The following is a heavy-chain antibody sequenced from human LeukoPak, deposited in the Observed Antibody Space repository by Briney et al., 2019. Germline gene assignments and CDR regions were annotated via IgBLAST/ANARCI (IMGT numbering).Heavy chain of an antibody. CDR2: ISAYNGNT. CDR1: GGTFNSYA. Sequence: GASVKVSYKTSGGTFNSYAISWVRQAPGQGLEWMGWISAYNGNTNYAQKLQGRVTMTTDTSTSTAYMELRSLRSDDTAVYYCASERWLQSGGFDYWGQGTLVTVSS. D-gene: IGHD5-24*01. J-gene: IGHJ4*02. V-gene: IGHV1-18*01. CDR3: ASERWLQSGGFDY.